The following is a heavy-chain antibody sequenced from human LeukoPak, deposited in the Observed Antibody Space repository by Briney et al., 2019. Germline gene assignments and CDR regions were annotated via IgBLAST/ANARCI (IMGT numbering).Heavy chain of an antibody. CDR2: ISSSDSYI. J-gene: IGHJ4*02. CDR3: ARVALGTSRDGY. CDR1: GFTFSDYN. D-gene: IGHD5-24*01. Sequence: PGGSLRLSCAASGFTFSDYNMNWVRQAPGKGLEWVSSISSSDSYIYYADSVKGRFTISRDNAKNSLYLQMNSLRAEDTAVYYCARVALGTSRDGYWGQGTLVTVSS. V-gene: IGHV3-21*01.